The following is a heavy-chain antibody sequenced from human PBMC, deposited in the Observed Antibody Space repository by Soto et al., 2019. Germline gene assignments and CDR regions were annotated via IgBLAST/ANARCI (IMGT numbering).Heavy chain of an antibody. CDR3: ARDWGDIVVVVAADNYYYYGMDV. CDR1: GYTFTSYY. Sequence: QVQLVQSGAEVKKPGASVKVSCKASGYTFTSYYMHWVRQAPGQGLEWMGIINPSGGSTSYAQKFQGRVNMTREPSTSTVYMELSSLRSEDTAVYYCARDWGDIVVVVAADNYYYYGMDVWGQGTTVTVSS. J-gene: IGHJ6*02. D-gene: IGHD2-15*01. CDR2: INPSGGST. V-gene: IGHV1-46*01.